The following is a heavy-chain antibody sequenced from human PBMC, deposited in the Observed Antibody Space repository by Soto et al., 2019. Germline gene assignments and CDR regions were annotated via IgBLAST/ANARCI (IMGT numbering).Heavy chain of an antibody. D-gene: IGHD3-10*01. CDR1: GITFSDHY. CDR3: ARAAYYGSGSCYYYALGV. CDR2: ISGTAGTI. V-gene: IGHV3-11*01. Sequence: GGSPRLSCEASGITFSDHYMTWIRQAPGKGLEWISYISGTAGTIYYADSVKGRFTISRDNAKNSLFLQLTSLTAEDTAVYYCARAAYYGSGSCYYYALGVRGKGTT. J-gene: IGHJ6*04.